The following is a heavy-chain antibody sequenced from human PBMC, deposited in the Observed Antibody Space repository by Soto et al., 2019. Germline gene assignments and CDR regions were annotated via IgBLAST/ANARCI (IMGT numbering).Heavy chain of an antibody. Sequence: QVHLVESGGGVVQPGGSLRLSCAASGFSFSTSGMHWVRQAPGKGLDWVALILYGGNYKYYADSVKGRFTISRDNSKSTLYLQMNSLRAEDTAVYYCAKDRIQLWSCLEYWGQGALVSVSS. CDR1: GFSFSTSG. CDR3: AKDRIQLWSCLEY. V-gene: IGHV3-30*18. CDR2: ILYGGNYK. D-gene: IGHD5-18*01. J-gene: IGHJ4*02.